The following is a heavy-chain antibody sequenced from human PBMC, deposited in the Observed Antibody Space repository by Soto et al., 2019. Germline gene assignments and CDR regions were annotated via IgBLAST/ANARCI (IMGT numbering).Heavy chain of an antibody. CDR3: VRQPLANLALYGMDV. D-gene: IGHD6-6*01. Sequence: SQTLSLTCAISGDSVSANNAAWNWIRQSPSRGLEWLGRTYFRSKWNYDYAESVKSRLTITPDTTNNQISLQLNSVIPEDAAVYYCVRQPLANLALYGMDVWGHGTTVTVSS. CDR1: GDSVSANNAA. J-gene: IGHJ6*02. CDR2: TYFRSKWNY. V-gene: IGHV6-1*01.